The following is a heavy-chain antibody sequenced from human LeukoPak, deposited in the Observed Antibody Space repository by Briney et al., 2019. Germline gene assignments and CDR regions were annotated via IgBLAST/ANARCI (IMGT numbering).Heavy chain of an antibody. D-gene: IGHD6-6*01. CDR2: IKQDGSKK. V-gene: IGHV3-7*01. CDR3: ASREQLVGDDY. CDR1: GFTFSSYW. J-gene: IGHJ4*02. Sequence: GPLRLSCAASGFTFSSYWMSWVRQAPGKGVEGVANIKQDGSKKYYVDSVKGRFTISRDNAKNSLYLQMNRLRAEDTAVYYCASREQLVGDDYWGQGTLVTVSS.